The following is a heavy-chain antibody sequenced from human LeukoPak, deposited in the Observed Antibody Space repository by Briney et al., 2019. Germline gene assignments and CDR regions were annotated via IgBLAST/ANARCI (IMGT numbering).Heavy chain of an antibody. CDR1: GGSINSYY. D-gene: IGHD2-2*01. CDR2: IYYSGST. V-gene: IGHV4-59*12. Sequence: SETLSLTCTVSGGSINSYYWSWIRQPPGKGLEWIGYIYYSGSTNYNPSLQSRVAISLDTSKNQFSLRLSSVTAADTAVYYCARYCSSTSCYGVDYWGQGALVTVSA. CDR3: ARYCSSTSCYGVDY. J-gene: IGHJ4*02.